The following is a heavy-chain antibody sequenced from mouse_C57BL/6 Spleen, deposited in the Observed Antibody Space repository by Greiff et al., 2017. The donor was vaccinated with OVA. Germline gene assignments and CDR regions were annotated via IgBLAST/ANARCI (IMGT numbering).Heavy chain of an antibody. V-gene: IGHV5-12*01. CDR1: GFTFSDYY. J-gene: IGHJ2*01. CDR2: ISNGGGST. D-gene: IGHD2-3*01. Sequence: EVMLVESGGGLVQPGGSLKLSCAASGFTFSDYYMYWVRQTPETRLEWVAYISNGGGSTYYPDTVKGRFTISRDNAKNTLYLQMSRLKSEDTAMYYCARHERWLGYFDYWGQGTTLTVSS. CDR3: ARHERWLGYFDY.